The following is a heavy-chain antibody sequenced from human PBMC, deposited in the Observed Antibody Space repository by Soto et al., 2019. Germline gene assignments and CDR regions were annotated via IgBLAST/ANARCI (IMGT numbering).Heavy chain of an antibody. J-gene: IGHJ6*03. D-gene: IGHD2-15*01. V-gene: IGHV1-8*01. CDR3: ARTGTGYSYRSMDA. CDR1: SYA. CDR2: MNPNSGNT. Sequence: SYALSWPRHEKGKGLEWMGWMNPNSGNTGYAQKFQGRVTMTRNTSISTAYMELSSLRSEDTAVFYCARTGTGYSYRSMDACGTATPVT.